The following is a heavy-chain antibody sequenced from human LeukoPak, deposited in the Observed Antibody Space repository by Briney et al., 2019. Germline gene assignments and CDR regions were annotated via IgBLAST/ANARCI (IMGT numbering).Heavy chain of an antibody. J-gene: IGHJ5*02. CDR1: GGSNNSYY. CDR3: ARKALKKGWFDP. D-gene: IGHD4/OR15-4a*01. CDR2: THPSGNT. Sequence: PSETLSPSCTVSGGSNNSYYWSWIRQPPGKGLEWIGYTHPSGNTNYSPSLKSRVTISIDMSRNQFSLKLSSVTAADTAVYYCARKALKKGWFDPWGQGTLVTVSS. V-gene: IGHV4-4*09.